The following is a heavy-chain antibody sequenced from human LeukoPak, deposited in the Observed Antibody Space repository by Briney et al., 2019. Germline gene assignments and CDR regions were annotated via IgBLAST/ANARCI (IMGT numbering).Heavy chain of an antibody. J-gene: IGHJ4*02. CDR3: AKGGSSYSEMDY. Sequence: AGGSLRLSCAASGFTFSSYAMSWVRQAPGKGLEWVSAISGSGGSTYYADSVKGRFTISRDNSKNTLYLQMNSLRADDTAVYYCAKGGSSYSEMDYWGQGTLVTVSS. V-gene: IGHV3-23*01. CDR1: GFTFSSYA. D-gene: IGHD4-11*01. CDR2: ISGSGGST.